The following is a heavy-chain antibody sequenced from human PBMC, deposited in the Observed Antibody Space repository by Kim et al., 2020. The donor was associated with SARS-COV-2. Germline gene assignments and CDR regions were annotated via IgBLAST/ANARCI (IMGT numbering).Heavy chain of an antibody. Sequence: SVKVSCKASGGTFSSYAIIWERQAPGQGLEWMGGIIPIFGTAIYAQKFQGRVTITADESTSTAYMDLSSLRSEDTAVYYCARVDYYDSSGYSNDYWGQGTLVTVSS. CDR3: ARVDYYDSSGYSNDY. CDR1: GGTFSSYA. CDR2: IIPIFGTA. D-gene: IGHD3-22*01. J-gene: IGHJ4*02. V-gene: IGHV1-69*13.